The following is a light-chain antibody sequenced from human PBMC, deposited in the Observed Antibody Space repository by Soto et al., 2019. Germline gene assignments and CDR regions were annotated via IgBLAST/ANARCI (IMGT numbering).Light chain of an antibody. CDR1: QNIRSD. Sequence: DIQMTQSPSSLSASVGDRVTITCRASQNIRSDLNWYKQKPGKATKLLIYVASSLQGGVPSRVSGSGSGTDVILTISSLQTEDVATYFCQQSFNSPLTFGGGTKVDIK. CDR3: QQSFNSPLT. J-gene: IGKJ4*01. CDR2: VAS. V-gene: IGKV1-39*01.